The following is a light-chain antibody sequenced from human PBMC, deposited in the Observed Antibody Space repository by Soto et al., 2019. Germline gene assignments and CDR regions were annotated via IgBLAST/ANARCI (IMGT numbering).Light chain of an antibody. CDR1: SSDIGSYNH. CDR3: ISYNDRQYYL. CDR2: AVN. J-gene: IGLJ1*01. V-gene: IGLV2-14*03. Sequence: QSVLTQPASVSGSPGQSITISCSGTSSDIGSYNHVAWYQQFPGKSPKLMIYAVNDRPSGVSDRFSGSKSGITASLTISGLQTEDEADYYCISYNDRQYYLFGTGTKVTVL.